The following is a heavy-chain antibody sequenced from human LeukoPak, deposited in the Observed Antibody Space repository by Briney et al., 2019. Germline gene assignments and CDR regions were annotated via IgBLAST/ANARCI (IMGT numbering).Heavy chain of an antibody. D-gene: IGHD1-26*01. Sequence: PGGSLRLSCAASGFTFSDYYMSWIRQAPGKGLEWVSGISWNSGSIGYADSVKGRFTISRDNAKNSLYLQMNSLRAEDTALYYCAKDLQWELRNAFDIWGQGTMVTVSS. V-gene: IGHV3-9*01. CDR3: AKDLQWELRNAFDI. CDR1: GFTFSDYY. J-gene: IGHJ3*02. CDR2: ISWNSGSI.